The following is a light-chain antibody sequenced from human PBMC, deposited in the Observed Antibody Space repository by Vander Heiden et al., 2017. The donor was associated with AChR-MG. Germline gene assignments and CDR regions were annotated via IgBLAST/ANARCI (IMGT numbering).Light chain of an antibody. J-gene: IGKJ3*01. V-gene: IGKV3-11*01. CDR2: DIS. Sequence: EISLTQSPATLSLFPGEGATLSCRASESVRNYLAWYQQKPGQSPRLLIYDISNRATGVPARFSGSGSGTDFTLTISSLEPEDFAVYFCQQCSSWPFTFGPGTKVDIK. CDR1: ESVRNY. CDR3: QQCSSWPFT.